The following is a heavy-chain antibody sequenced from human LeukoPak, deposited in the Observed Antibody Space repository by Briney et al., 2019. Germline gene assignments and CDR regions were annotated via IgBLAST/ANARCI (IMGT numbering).Heavy chain of an antibody. Sequence: GRSLRLSCAASGFTFDDYAMHWVRQAPGKGLEWVSGINWNSGSIGYADSVKGRFTISRDNAKNSLYLQMNSLRAEDTALYYCAKDFEYGTSHRGGTFDIWGQGTMVTVSS. V-gene: IGHV3-9*01. J-gene: IGHJ3*02. CDR2: INWNSGSI. CDR1: GFTFDDYA. CDR3: AKDFEYGTSHRGGTFDI. D-gene: IGHD4-17*01.